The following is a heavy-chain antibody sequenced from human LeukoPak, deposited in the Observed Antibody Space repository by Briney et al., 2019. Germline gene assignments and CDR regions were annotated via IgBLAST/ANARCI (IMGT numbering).Heavy chain of an antibody. Sequence: ASVKVSCKASGYSFITHGLTWVRQAPGQGLQWVGWISTYSGNAHYAQRLQDRVTLSKDTATTTAYLEVRNLRSDDTAVYYCARDLAVLGVVFTSYMDVWGKGTPVIVSS. J-gene: IGHJ6*03. V-gene: IGHV1-18*01. CDR2: ISTYSGNA. CDR1: GYSFITHG. D-gene: IGHD3-3*01. CDR3: ARDLAVLGVVFTSYMDV.